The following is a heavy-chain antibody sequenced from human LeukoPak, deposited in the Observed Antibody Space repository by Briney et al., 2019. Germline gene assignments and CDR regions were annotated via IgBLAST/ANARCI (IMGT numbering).Heavy chain of an antibody. CDR3: ARDEQMATIKWFDP. CDR1: GFTFSSYW. D-gene: IGHD5-24*01. V-gene: IGHV3-7*01. Sequence: GGSLRLSCAASGFTFSSYWMSWVRQAPGKGMEWVANIKQDGSEKYYVDSVKGRFTISRDNAKNSLYLQMNSLRSEDTAVYYCARDEQMATIKWFDPWGQGTLVTVSS. J-gene: IGHJ5*02. CDR2: IKQDGSEK.